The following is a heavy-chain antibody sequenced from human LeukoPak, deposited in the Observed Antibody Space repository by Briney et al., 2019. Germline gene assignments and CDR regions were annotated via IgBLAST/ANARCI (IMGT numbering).Heavy chain of an antibody. CDR2: ITASGGNT. CDR3: AKGNGYSYGRYYFDY. V-gene: IGHV3-23*01. J-gene: IGHJ4*02. CDR1: GFTFSSYA. Sequence: GGSLRLSCAASGFTFSSYAMSWVRQAPGKGLEWVSAITASGGNTYYADSVKGRFTISRDNSKNTLYLQVNSLRAEDTAVYYCAKGNGYSYGRYYFDYWGQGTLVTVSS. D-gene: IGHD5-18*01.